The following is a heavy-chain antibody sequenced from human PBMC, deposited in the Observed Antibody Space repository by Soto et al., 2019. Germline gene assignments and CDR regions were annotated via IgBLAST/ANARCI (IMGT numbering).Heavy chain of an antibody. V-gene: IGHV4-59*01. CDR1: GGSISSYY. CDR3: AREGTTVDSYYYYGMDV. CDR2: IYYSGST. J-gene: IGHJ6*02. Sequence: QVQLQESGPGLVKPSETLSLTCTVSGGSISSYYWSWIRQPPGKGLEWIGYIYYSGSTNYNPSLKSRDTISADTSKNHFSLKLSSVTAADTAVYYCAREGTTVDSYYYYGMDVWGQGTTVTVSS. D-gene: IGHD1-1*01.